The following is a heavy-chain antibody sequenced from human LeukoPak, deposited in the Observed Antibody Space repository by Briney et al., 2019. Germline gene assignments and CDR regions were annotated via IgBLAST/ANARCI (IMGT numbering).Heavy chain of an antibody. J-gene: IGHJ6*03. CDR3: ARAVAGTYYYYMDV. D-gene: IGHD6-19*01. CDR2: ISAYNGNT. V-gene: IGHV1-18*01. Sequence: GASVKVSCKASGYTFTSYGISWVRQAPGQGLEWMGWISAYNGNTNYAQKLQGRVTMTTDTSTSTAYMELRSLRSDDTAVYYCARAVAGTYYYYMDVWGKGTTVTISS. CDR1: GYTFTSYG.